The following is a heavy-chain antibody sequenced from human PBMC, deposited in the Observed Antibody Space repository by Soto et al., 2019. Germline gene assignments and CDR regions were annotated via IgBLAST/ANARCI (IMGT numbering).Heavy chain of an antibody. CDR2: IWYDGSNK. CDR1: GFTFSSYG. J-gene: IGHJ6*03. CDR3: ARDAGYYDFWSGLRRPYYYYYMDV. V-gene: IGHV3-33*01. Sequence: SLRLSCAASGFTFSSYGMHWVRQAPGKGLEWVAVIWYDGSNKYYADSVKGRFTISRDNSKNTLYLQMNSLRAEDTAVYYCARDAGYYDFWSGLRRPYYYYYMDVWGKGTTVTVSS. D-gene: IGHD3-3*01.